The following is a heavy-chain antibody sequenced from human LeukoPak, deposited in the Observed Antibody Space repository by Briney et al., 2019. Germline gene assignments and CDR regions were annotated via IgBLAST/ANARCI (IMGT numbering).Heavy chain of an antibody. CDR2: INHSGNT. V-gene: IGHV4-34*01. Sequence: SETLSLTCAVYGGSFSGYYWSWIRKPPGKGLEWIGEINHSGNTNYNPSLKSRVTISVDTSKNQFSLKLRSVTAADTAVYYCARPPRAGYSSSWYRRVYFDYWGQGTLVTVSS. CDR3: ARPPRAGYSSSWYRRVYFDY. J-gene: IGHJ4*02. D-gene: IGHD6-13*01. CDR1: GGSFSGYY.